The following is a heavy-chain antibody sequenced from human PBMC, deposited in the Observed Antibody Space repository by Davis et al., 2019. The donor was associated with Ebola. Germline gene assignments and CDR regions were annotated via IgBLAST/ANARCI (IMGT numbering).Heavy chain of an antibody. J-gene: IGHJ4*02. CDR1: GGSISSGGYS. V-gene: IGHV4-30-2*01. D-gene: IGHD4-17*01. CDR2: IYHSGST. Sequence: MPSETLSLTCAVSGGSISSGGYSWSWIRQPPGKGLEWIGYIYHSGSTYYNPSLKSRVTISVDRSKNQFSLKLSSVTAADTAVYYCARVGDYGDYFDYWGQGTLVTVSS. CDR3: ARVGDYGDYFDY.